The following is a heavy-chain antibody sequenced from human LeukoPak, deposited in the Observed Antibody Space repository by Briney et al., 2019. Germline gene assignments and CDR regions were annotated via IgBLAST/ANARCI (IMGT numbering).Heavy chain of an antibody. Sequence: GGSLRLSCAASGFTFSSYWMHWVRQAPGKGLVWVSRVNTDGSTTTYADSVKGRFTISRDNAKNTLYLQMNSLRAEDTAVYYCARDWPRDNDAFDIWGQGTMVTVSS. V-gene: IGHV3-74*01. J-gene: IGHJ3*02. CDR3: ARDWPRDNDAFDI. D-gene: IGHD2-21*02. CDR1: GFTFSSYW. CDR2: VNTDGSTT.